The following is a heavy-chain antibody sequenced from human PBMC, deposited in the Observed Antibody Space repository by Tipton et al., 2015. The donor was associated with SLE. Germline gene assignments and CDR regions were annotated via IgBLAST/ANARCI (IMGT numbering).Heavy chain of an antibody. Sequence: TLSLTCAVFGGSFSGNYWIWVRQPPGKGLEWIGEIHHSGSTNSNPSLKSRVTISVDKSKNQFSLKLSSVTVADTAVYYCAKDYNHDNADYNWGQGTLVIVSS. CDR1: GGSFSGNY. CDR3: AKDYNHDNADYN. V-gene: IGHV4-34*01. J-gene: IGHJ4*02. D-gene: IGHD4-17*01. CDR2: IHHSGST.